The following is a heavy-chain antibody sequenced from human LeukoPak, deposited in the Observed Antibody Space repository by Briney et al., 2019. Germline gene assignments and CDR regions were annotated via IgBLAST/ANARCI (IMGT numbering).Heavy chain of an antibody. CDR2: ISGSGGST. CDR3: AKDLVAVALIDY. CDR1: GFTFSSYA. Sequence: PGGSLRLSCAASGFTFSSYAMSWVRQAPGKGLEWVSAISGSGGSTYYADSVKGRFTIYRDNSKNTLYLQMNSLRDEDTAVYYCAKDLVAVALIDYWGQGALVTVSS. D-gene: IGHD6-19*01. J-gene: IGHJ4*02. V-gene: IGHV3-23*01.